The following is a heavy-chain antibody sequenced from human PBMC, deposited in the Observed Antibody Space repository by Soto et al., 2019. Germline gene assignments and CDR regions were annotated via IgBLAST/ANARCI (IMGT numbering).Heavy chain of an antibody. CDR2: IDAGNGNT. CDR1: GYTFTRYV. J-gene: IGHJ4*02. D-gene: IGHD3-22*01. Sequence: ASVKVSCKASGYTFTRYVMHWVRQAPGQRLEWMGWIDAGNGNTVYLQKFQGRVTITRDTSASTAYMELSSLRSEDTAVYYCARDSRDSSGYYRTFTFFYFDYWGQGTLVTISS. CDR3: ARDSRDSSGYYRTFTFFYFDY. V-gene: IGHV1-3*01.